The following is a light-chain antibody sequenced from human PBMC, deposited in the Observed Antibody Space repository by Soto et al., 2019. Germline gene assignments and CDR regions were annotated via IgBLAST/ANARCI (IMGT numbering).Light chain of an antibody. J-gene: IGLJ2*01. Sequence: QSALTQPASVSGSPGQSITISCTGTSNDVGGYNYVSWYQQHPGKAPKLMIYDVSNRPSGVSNRFSGSKSGNTASLTISGLQAEDEADYYCSSYTSSSIVVFGGGTQLT. CDR1: SNDVGGYNY. V-gene: IGLV2-14*01. CDR3: SSYTSSSIVV. CDR2: DVS.